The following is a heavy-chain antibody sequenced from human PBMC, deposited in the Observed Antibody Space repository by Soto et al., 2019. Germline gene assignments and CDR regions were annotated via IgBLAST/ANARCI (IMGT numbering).Heavy chain of an antibody. V-gene: IGHV1-8*01. Sequence: GASVKASCKACGYTFTSYDINCVRQATGQGLEWMGWMNPNSGNTGYAQKFQGRVTMTRNTSISTAYMELSSLRSEDTAVYYCARGQPKGYCSGGSCYPNWFDPWGQGTLVTVSS. CDR1: GYTFTSYD. CDR2: MNPNSGNT. CDR3: ARGQPKGYCSGGSCYPNWFDP. J-gene: IGHJ5*02. D-gene: IGHD2-15*01.